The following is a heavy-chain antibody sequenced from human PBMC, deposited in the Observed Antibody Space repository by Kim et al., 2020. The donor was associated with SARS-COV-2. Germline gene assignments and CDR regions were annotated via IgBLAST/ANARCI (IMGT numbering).Heavy chain of an antibody. Sequence: GGSLRLSCAASGFAFSYYNMNWVRQAPGKGLEWVASISYKSGSIYYAASVKGRFTISRDNAKNSLYLLMNSLRVDDTAVYFCARAFSGTWSYDVDYWGQGTPLTAPS. J-gene: IGHJ4*02. V-gene: IGHV3-21*01. CDR2: ISYKSGSI. CDR3: ARAFSGTWSYDVDY. D-gene: IGHD3-16*01. CDR1: GFAFSYYN.